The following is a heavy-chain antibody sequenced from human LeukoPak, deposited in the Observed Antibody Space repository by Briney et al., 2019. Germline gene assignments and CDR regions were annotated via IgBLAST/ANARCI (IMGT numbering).Heavy chain of an antibody. J-gene: IGHJ4*02. CDR1: GFTFIYD. CDR2: MNPNSGAT. CDR3: ATREKTSPIYNY. Sequence: GASVKVSCKPAGFTFIYDVNWVRQAAGQGLEWMGWMNPNSGATNYAPRFQGRVTFSGSTSIGTAYMELSGLGTEDTAVYYCATREKTSPIYNYWGQGTLVTVSS. V-gene: IGHV1-8*03. D-gene: IGHD2-2*01.